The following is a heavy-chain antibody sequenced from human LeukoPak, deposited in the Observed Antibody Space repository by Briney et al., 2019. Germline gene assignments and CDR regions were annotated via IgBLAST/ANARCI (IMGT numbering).Heavy chain of an antibody. CDR1: GGSISSYY. D-gene: IGHD3-9*01. Sequence: SETLSLTCTVSGGSISSYYWSWIRQPPGKGLEWIGYIYYSGSTNYNPSLKSRVTISVDTSKNQFSLKLSSVTAADTAVYYCAKGGGFDWLNYYHMDVWGKETTVIVSS. CDR3: AKGGGFDWLNYYHMDV. J-gene: IGHJ6*03. CDR2: IYYSGST. V-gene: IGHV4-59*01.